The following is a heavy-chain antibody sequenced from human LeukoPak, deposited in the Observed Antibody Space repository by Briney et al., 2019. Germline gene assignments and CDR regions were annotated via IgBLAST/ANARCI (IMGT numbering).Heavy chain of an antibody. CDR2: IKQDGSEK. Sequence: PGGSLRLSCAASGFTFSSYWMSWVRQAPGKGLEWVANIKQDGSEKYYVDSVKGRFTISRDNAKNSLYLQMNSLRAEDTAVYYCTTVRIWNMVTGEDRWGQGTLVAVSS. CDR1: GFTFSSYW. J-gene: IGHJ5*02. D-gene: IGHD5-18*01. CDR3: TTVRIWNMVTGEDR. V-gene: IGHV3-7*03.